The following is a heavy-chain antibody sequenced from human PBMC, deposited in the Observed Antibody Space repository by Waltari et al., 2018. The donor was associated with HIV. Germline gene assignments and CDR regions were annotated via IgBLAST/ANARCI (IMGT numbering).Heavy chain of an antibody. D-gene: IGHD6-13*01. CDR1: GLTFSNAW. CDR2: IKSKTYGGTT. J-gene: IGHJ6*02. CDR3: TIVPGISGMDV. Sequence: EVQLVESGGGLVKPGGSLRLSCEASGLTFSNAWMSWVRQASGKVLEWFGRIKSKTYGGTTYYAAPVKGRFTITRDHSKNTLYLQMNSLKTEYTAVYYCTIVPGISGMDVWGHGTTVTVSS. V-gene: IGHV3-15*01.